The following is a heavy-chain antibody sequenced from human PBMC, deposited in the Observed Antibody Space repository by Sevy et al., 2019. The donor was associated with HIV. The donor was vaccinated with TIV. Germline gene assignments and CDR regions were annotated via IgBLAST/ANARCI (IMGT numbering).Heavy chain of an antibody. V-gene: IGHV3-7*01. CDR2: IKQDGSEK. CDR1: GFTFRSYW. CDR3: ARGGVPAPF. D-gene: IGHD3-10*01. Sequence: GGSLRLSCAVSGFTFRSYWMSWVRQAPGKGLEWVANIKQDGSEKYYVDSVKGRFTISRDNAKNSLYLQMNSLRAEDTAVYYCARGGVPAPFWGQGTLVTVSS. J-gene: IGHJ4*02.